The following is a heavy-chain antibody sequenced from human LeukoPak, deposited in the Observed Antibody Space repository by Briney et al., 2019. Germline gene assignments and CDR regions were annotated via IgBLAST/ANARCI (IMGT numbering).Heavy chain of an antibody. D-gene: IGHD3-10*01. J-gene: IGHJ6*02. CDR3: ARDGSGSYYYYGMDV. CDR2: IYSGGST. V-gene: IGHV3-53*01. Sequence: PGGSLRLSCSASGFTVSSNYMSWVRQAPGKGLEWVSVIYSGGSTYYADSVKGRFTISRDNSKNTLYLQMNSLRAEDTAVYYCARDGSGSYYYYGMDVWGQGTLVTVSS. CDR1: GFTVSSNY.